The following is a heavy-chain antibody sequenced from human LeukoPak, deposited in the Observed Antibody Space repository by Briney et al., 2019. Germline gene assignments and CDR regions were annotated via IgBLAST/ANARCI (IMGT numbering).Heavy chain of an antibody. CDR3: ARGVAAAGTSWFDP. Sequence: PSQTLSLTCTVSGGSISSGGYYWSWIRQHPGKGLEWIGYIYYSGSTYYNPSLKSRVTISVDTSKNQFSLKLSSVTAADTAMYYCARGVAAAGTSWFDPWGQGTLVTVSS. CDR1: GGSISSGGYY. V-gene: IGHV4-31*03. J-gene: IGHJ5*02. CDR2: IYYSGST. D-gene: IGHD6-13*01.